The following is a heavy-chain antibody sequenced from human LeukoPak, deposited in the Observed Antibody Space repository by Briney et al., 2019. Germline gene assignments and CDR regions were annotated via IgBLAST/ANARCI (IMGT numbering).Heavy chain of an antibody. D-gene: IGHD2-2*01. V-gene: IGHV3-49*04. J-gene: IGHJ4*02. CDR1: GFTFGDYA. CDR2: IRSKAYGGTT. Sequence: GGSLRLSCTASGFTFGDYAMSWVRQAPGKGLEWVGFIRSKAYGGTTEYAASVKGRFTISRDDSKSIAYLQMNSLKTEDTAVYYCTRDPLEVVVVPAAMYGYWGRGTLVTVSS. CDR3: TRDPLEVVVVPAAMYGY.